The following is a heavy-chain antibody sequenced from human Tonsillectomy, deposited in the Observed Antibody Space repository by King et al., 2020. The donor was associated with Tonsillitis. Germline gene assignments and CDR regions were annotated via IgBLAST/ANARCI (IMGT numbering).Heavy chain of an antibody. CDR1: GITFSSYA. CDR2: TSTSGATT. V-gene: IGHV3-23*04. D-gene: IGHD4-17*01. Sequence: VQLVESGGGLVQPGGPLRLSCAASGITFSSYAMTWVRQAPGKGLEWVSATSTSGATTYYADSVRGRFTISRDNSKNTLYLQMNSLRAEDTAVYYCAKHDHGDYYYYMDVWGKGTTVTVSS. J-gene: IGHJ6*03. CDR3: AKHDHGDYYYYMDV.